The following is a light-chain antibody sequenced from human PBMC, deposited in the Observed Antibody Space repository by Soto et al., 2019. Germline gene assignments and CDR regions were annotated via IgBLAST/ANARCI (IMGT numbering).Light chain of an antibody. CDR3: QQYGKFPIT. CDR1: RSVTSSY. J-gene: IGKJ5*01. CDR2: GAS. Sequence: EIVLTQSSGTLSLSPVERATLSCRASRSVTSSYLTWYQQKPGQAPRLLIYGASTRAAGIPDRFSGSGSGTDFTLTISSLEPEDFAVYYCQQYGKFPITFGQGTRLENK. V-gene: IGKV3-20*01.